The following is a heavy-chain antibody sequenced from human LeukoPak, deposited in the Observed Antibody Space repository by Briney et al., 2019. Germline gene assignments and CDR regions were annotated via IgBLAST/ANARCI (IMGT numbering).Heavy chain of an antibody. D-gene: IGHD6-13*01. CDR3: ARSDSPSRYSSSWSPFDP. CDR1: GYTFTSYY. CDR2: IIPILGIA. V-gene: IGHV1-69*02. J-gene: IGHJ5*02. Sequence: SVKVSCKASGYTFTSYYMHWVRQAPGQGLEWMGRIIPILGIANYAQKFQGRVTITADKSTSTAYMELSSLRSEDTAVYYCARSDSPSRYSSSWSPFDPWGQGTLVTVSS.